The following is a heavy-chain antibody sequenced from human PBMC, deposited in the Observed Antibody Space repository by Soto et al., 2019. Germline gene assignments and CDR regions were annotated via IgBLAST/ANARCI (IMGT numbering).Heavy chain of an antibody. V-gene: IGHV3-33*01. D-gene: IGHD5-18*01. CDR2: IWYDGSNK. Sequence: QVQLVESGGGVVQPGRSLRLSCAASGFTFSSYGMHWVRQAPGKGLEWVAVIWYDGSNKYYADSVKGRFTISRDNSKNTLYLQMNSLRAEDTAGYYCAREGSSVYSYGYPFQHWGQGTLVTVSS. CDR3: AREGSSVYSYGYPFQH. CDR1: GFTFSSYG. J-gene: IGHJ1*01.